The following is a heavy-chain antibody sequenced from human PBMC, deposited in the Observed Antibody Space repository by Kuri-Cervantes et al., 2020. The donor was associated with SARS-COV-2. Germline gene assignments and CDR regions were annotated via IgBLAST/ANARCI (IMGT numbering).Heavy chain of an antibody. CDR1: GFTFSDYY. V-gene: IGHV3-30*02. J-gene: IGHJ4*02. CDR2: IRYDGSNK. Sequence: LSLTCAASGFTFSDYYMSWVRQAPGKGLEWVAFIRYDGSNKYYADSVKGRFTISRDNSKNTLYLQMNSLRAEDTAVYYCARHYRTVNYSNYGRTPLDYWGQGTLVTVSS. CDR3: ARHYRTVNYSNYGRTPLDY. D-gene: IGHD4-11*01.